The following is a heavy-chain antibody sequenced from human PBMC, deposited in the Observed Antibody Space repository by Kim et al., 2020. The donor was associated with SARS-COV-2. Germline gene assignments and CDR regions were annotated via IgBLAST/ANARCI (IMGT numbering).Heavy chain of an antibody. V-gene: IGHV3-23*01. CDR1: GFTFSTYG. CDR3: VGRAAAGSYYYMYV. CDR2: ITGSATNT. J-gene: IGHJ6*03. D-gene: IGHD3-10*01. Sequence: GGSLRLSCAGSGFTFSTYGINWVRQAPGKGLEWVSFITGSATNTYYADAVRGRFTISRDNSKNTMFLQMSSLRAEDTAVYYCVGRAAAGSYYYMYVWGTGTTVTVSS.